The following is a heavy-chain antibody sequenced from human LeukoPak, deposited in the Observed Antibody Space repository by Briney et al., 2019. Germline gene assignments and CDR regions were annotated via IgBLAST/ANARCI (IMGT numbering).Heavy chain of an antibody. V-gene: IGHV4-39*07. D-gene: IGHD6-13*01. CDR3: ARRFVGYDSSWGASDI. CDR1: GGSISSSSYY. Sequence: SETPSLTCTVSGGSISSSSYYWGWIRQPPGKGLEWIGSIYYSGSTYYNPSLKSRVTISVDTSKNQFSLKLSSVTAADTAVYYCARRFVGYDSSWGASDIWGLGTMVTVSS. CDR2: IYYSGST. J-gene: IGHJ3*02.